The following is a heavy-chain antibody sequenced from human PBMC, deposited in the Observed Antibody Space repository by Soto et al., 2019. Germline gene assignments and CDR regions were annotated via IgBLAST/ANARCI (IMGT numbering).Heavy chain of an antibody. CDR2: INGGRS. D-gene: IGHD2-2*01. CDR1: GFTFSRAD. Sequence: EVQLLESGGGLVQPGESLRLSCVASGFTFSRADMSWVRQAPGKGLEWVSAINGGRSFYGDSVEGRFTVSRDNSKNTLYLQITILRFADSAIYYCATHACDLWGQGTLVTVSS. V-gene: IGHV3-23*01. CDR3: ATHACDL. J-gene: IGHJ5*02.